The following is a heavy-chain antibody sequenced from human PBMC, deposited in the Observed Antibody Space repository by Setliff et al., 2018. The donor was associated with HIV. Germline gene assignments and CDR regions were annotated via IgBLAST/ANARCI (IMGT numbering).Heavy chain of an antibody. CDR3: ARDWSRDGYYFWGV. CDR1: GGSIRSSSSY. V-gene: IGHV4-39*02. J-gene: IGHJ6*04. CDR2: IYYSGST. D-gene: IGHD3-3*01. Sequence: SETLSLTCTVSGGSIRSSSSYWGWIRQPPGKGLEWIGIIYYSGSTYYKPSLKSRVTISVDTSKNQFSLKLTSVTAADTAVYYCARDWSRDGYYFWGVWGKGTTVTVSS.